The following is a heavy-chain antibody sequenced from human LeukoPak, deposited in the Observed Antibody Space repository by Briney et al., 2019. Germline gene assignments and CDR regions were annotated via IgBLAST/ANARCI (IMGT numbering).Heavy chain of an antibody. V-gene: IGHV3-21*01. CDR3: ARDWNYFSC. J-gene: IGHJ4*02. Sequence: GGSLRFSCAASGFTFSSYSMNWVRQAPGKGLEWVSSISSSSGSIYYADSVKGRFTISRDNAKNSVYLQMNSLRAEDTAVYYCARDWNYFSCWGQGTLVTVSS. CDR2: ISSSSGSI. D-gene: IGHD1-1*01. CDR1: GFTFSSYS.